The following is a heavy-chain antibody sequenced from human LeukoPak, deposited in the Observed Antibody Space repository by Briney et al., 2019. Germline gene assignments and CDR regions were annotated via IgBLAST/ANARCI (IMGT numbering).Heavy chain of an antibody. Sequence: GGSLRLSCAASGFTFSSYAMSWVRQAPGKGLEWVSAISSSGGSTYYADSVKGRFTISRDNSKNTLYLQMNSLRAEDTAVYYCAKDKFPITIFGVVITPFDYWGQGTLVTVSS. CDR1: GFTFSSYA. D-gene: IGHD3-3*01. CDR3: AKDKFPITIFGVVITPFDY. CDR2: ISSSGGST. V-gene: IGHV3-23*01. J-gene: IGHJ4*02.